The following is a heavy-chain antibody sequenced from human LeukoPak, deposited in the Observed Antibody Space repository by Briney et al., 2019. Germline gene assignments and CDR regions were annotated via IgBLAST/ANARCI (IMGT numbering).Heavy chain of an antibody. J-gene: IGHJ4*02. CDR3: ARDCCSSTSCLFDY. CDR2: INPNTGGT. D-gene: IGHD2-2*01. V-gene: IGHV1-2*06. Sequence: ASVKVSCKASGYTFTGYHMHWVRQAPGQGLGWMGRINPNTGGTDYAQKFQGRVTMTRDTSISTAYMDLSRLRSDDTAVYYCARDCCSSTSCLFDYWGQGTLVTVSS. CDR1: GYTFTGYH.